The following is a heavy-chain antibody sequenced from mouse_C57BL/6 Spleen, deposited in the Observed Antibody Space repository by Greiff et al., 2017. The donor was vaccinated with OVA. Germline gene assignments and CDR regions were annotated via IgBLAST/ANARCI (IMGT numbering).Heavy chain of an antibody. CDR1: GFTFSDYG. D-gene: IGHD4-1*01. J-gene: IGHJ2*01. V-gene: IGHV5-17*01. CDR3: ATNWDFDY. CDR2: ISSGSSTI. Sequence: EVMLVESGGGLVKPGGSLKLSCAASGFTFSDYGMQWVRQAPEKGLEWVAYISSGSSTIYYADTVKGRFTISRDNAKNTLFLQMTSLRSEDTAMYYCATNWDFDYWGQGTTLTVSS.